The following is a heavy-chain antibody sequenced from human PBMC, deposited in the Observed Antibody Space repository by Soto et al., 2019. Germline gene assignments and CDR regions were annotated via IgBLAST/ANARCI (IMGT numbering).Heavy chain of an antibody. CDR2: ISGSGGST. V-gene: IGHV3-23*01. CDR1: GFTFSSYA. D-gene: IGHD3-3*01. Sequence: GGSLRLSCAASGFTFSSYAMSWVRQAPGKGLEWVSAISGSGGSTYYADSVKGRFTISRDNSKNTLYLQMNSLRAEDTAVYYCAKDSLRFLEWLVPYYYYMDVWGKGTTVTV. CDR3: AKDSLRFLEWLVPYYYYMDV. J-gene: IGHJ6*03.